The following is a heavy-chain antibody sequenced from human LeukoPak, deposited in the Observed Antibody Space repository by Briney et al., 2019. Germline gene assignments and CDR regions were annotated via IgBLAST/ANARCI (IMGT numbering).Heavy chain of an antibody. D-gene: IGHD5-24*01. CDR3: AKSGRDGYNIYFDY. CDR1: GFTFSVAA. Sequence: PGGSLILSCAASGFTFSVAAMTWVRQAPGKGLEWVSLIGASGESTYYADSVKGRFTISRDNSKNTLYLQMYNLRAEDTALYYCAKSGRDGYNIYFDYWGQGTLVTVSS. J-gene: IGHJ4*02. CDR2: IGASGEST. V-gene: IGHV3-23*01.